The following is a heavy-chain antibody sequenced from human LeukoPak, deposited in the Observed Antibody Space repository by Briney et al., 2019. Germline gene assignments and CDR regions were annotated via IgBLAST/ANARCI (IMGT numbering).Heavy chain of an antibody. CDR2: VYYSGST. CDR3: ARIHRYCSGGACYVLDN. D-gene: IGHD2-15*01. CDR1: GGSVSGYY. V-gene: IGHV4-59*02. J-gene: IGHJ4*02. Sequence: SETLSLTCVVSGGSVSGYYWGWIRQPPGRGLEWIGYVYYSGSTNYNPSFKSRITISVDTSRNQFSLQLSSVTAADTAVYYCARIHRYCSGGACYVLDNWGQGTLVAVPS.